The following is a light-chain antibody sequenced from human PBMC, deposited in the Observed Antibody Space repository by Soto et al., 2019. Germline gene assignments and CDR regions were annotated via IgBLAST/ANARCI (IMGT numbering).Light chain of an antibody. CDR1: SSNIGNNY. CDR2: DND. Sequence: QSVLTQPPSVSAAPGQKVTISCSGSSSNIGNNYVFWYQQLPGPAPKLLIYDNDKRPSGIPDRFYGSKSGTSATLGITGLQTGDEADYYCATWDRSLSVGVFGGGTKLTVL. V-gene: IGLV1-51*01. CDR3: ATWDRSLSVGV. J-gene: IGLJ2*01.